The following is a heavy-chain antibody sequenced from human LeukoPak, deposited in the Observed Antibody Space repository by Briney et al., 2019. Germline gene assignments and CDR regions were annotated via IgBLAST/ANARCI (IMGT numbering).Heavy chain of an antibody. J-gene: IGHJ4*02. Sequence: SETLSLTCTVSGGSISSSSYYWGWIRQPPGKGLEWIGSIYYSGSTYYNPSLKSRVSISVDTSKNQFSLKLSSVTAADTAVYYCARRRWVRGPDVVNPFDYWGQGTLVTVSS. D-gene: IGHD5-12*01. CDR2: IYYSGST. CDR1: GGSISSSSYY. V-gene: IGHV4-39*01. CDR3: ARRRWVRGPDVVNPFDY.